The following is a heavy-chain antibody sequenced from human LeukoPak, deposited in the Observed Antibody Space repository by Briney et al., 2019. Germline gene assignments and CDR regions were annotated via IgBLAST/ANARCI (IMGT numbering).Heavy chain of an antibody. CDR3: ARGDIVATIS. CDR2: IYYSGST. V-gene: IGHV4-59*12. D-gene: IGHD5-12*01. J-gene: IGHJ4*02. Sequence: SETLSLTCTVSGGSISSYYWSWIRQPPGKGLEWIGYIYYSGSTNYNPSLKSRVTMSVDTSKNQFSLKLSSVTAADTAVYYCARGDIVATISWGQGTLVTVSS. CDR1: GGSISSYY.